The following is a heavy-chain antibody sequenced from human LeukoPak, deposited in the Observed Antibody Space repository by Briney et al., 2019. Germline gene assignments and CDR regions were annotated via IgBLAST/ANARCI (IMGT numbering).Heavy chain of an antibody. CDR2: VSGGGGST. V-gene: IGHV3-23*01. D-gene: IGHD2-15*01. Sequence: GGSLRLSCAASGFTFSNFSMNWVRQAPGRGLEWVSTVSGGGGSTYYAVSLKGRFTISRDNSKNTLYLQMNSLRAEDTAVYYCAKGCGDTCYSDFDFWGQGALVTVSS. CDR1: GFTFSNFS. CDR3: AKGCGDTCYSDFDF. J-gene: IGHJ4*02.